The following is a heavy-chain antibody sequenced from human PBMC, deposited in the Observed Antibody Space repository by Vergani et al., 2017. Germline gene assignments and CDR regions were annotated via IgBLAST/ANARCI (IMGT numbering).Heavy chain of an antibody. Sequence: EVQLLESGGDLVQLGGSLRLSCAASGFTFNHYAMNWVRQAPGTGLEWVSGISGSGGSTYYAGSVKGRFTISRDSSKNTLYLQMNSLGAGDTAVYYCAKANPRNSGYDYLYYYHAMDVWGQGTTVTVSS. CDR3: AKANPRNSGYDYLYYYHAMDV. J-gene: IGHJ6*02. D-gene: IGHD5-12*01. CDR2: ISGSGGST. CDR1: GFTFNHYA. V-gene: IGHV3-23*01.